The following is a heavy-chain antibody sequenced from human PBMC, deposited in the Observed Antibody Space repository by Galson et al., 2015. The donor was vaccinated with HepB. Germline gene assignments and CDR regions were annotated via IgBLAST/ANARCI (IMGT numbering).Heavy chain of an antibody. CDR2: IIPILTMT. CDR1: GDTFSSHS. J-gene: IGHJ2*01. Sequence: SVKVSCKASGDTFSSHSFSWVRQAPGQGLEWMGRIIPILTMTDYAEKFQGRVSITADTSTSTVNMELSSLRSEDTAVYFCAREARLTVLQYNWYLDLWGRGTLVTVSS. D-gene: IGHD4-11*01. V-gene: IGHV1-69*04. CDR3: AREARLTVLQYNWYLDL.